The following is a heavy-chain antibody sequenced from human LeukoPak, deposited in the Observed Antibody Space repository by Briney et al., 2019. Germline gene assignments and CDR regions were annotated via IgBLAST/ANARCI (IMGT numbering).Heavy chain of an antibody. J-gene: IGHJ3*02. D-gene: IGHD2-2*01. Sequence: GGSLRLSCAASGFTFSSYGMHWVRQAPGKGLEWVAFIRYDGSNKYYADSVKGRFTISRDNSKNTLYLQMNSLRAEDTAVYYCARVVVPAANAFDIWGQGTMVTVSS. V-gene: IGHV3-30*02. CDR2: IRYDGSNK. CDR3: ARVVVPAANAFDI. CDR1: GFTFSSYG.